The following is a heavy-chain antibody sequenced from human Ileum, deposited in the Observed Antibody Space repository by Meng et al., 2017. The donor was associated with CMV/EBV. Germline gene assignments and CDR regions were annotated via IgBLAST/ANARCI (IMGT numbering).Heavy chain of an antibody. CDR1: GGSFSVYY. V-gene: IGHV4-34*01. CDR2: INHSGST. J-gene: IGHJ4*02. CDR3: ARGVAGGPFDY. D-gene: IGHD2-15*01. Sequence: QMQLLKWGAGLLMPAETLSLTCAVYGGSFSVYYWSWLRQPPGKGLEWIGEINHSGSTNYNPSLKSRVTISVDTSKNQFSLKLSSVTAADTAVYYCARGVAGGPFDYWGQGTLVTDSS.